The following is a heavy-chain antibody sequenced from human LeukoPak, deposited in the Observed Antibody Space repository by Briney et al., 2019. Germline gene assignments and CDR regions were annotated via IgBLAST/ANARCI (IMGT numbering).Heavy chain of an antibody. CDR3: ARVGYGEGN. Sequence: PSETLSLTCSVSGGSISSSSSFWGWIRQPPGKGLEWIGSIYYGGSTYYNPSLKSRVTISVDTSKNQFSLKLNSVTAADTAVYHCARVGYGEGNWGHGTLVTVSS. V-gene: IGHV4-39*07. J-gene: IGHJ4*01. CDR2: IYYGGST. CDR1: GGSISSSSSF. D-gene: IGHD4-17*01.